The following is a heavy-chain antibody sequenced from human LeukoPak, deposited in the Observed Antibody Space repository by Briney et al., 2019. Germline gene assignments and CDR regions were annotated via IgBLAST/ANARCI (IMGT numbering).Heavy chain of an antibody. CDR1: GFTFSSYA. J-gene: IGHJ4*02. CDR2: IPYDGSNK. V-gene: IGHV3-30-3*01. Sequence: PGRSLRLSCAASGFTFSSYAMHWVRQAPGKGLEWVAVIPYDGSNKYYADSVKGRFTISRDNSKNTLYLQMNSLRAEDTAVYYCARDVSAVLGGGYFDYWGQGTLVTVSS. D-gene: IGHD2-8*02. CDR3: ARDVSAVLGGGYFDY.